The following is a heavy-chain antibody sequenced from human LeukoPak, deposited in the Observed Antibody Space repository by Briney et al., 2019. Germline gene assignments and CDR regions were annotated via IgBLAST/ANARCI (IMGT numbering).Heavy chain of an antibody. V-gene: IGHV1-3*01. CDR2: INAGNGNT. J-gene: IGHJ4*02. D-gene: IGHD3-3*01. CDR1: GYTFTSYA. CDR3: ASGTTYYDFWSGYYTGWF. Sequence: ASVKVSCKASGYTFTSYAMHWVRQAPGQRLEWMGWINAGNGNTKYSQKFQGRVTITRDTSASTAYMELSSLRSEDTAVYYCASGTTYYDFWSGYYTGWFWGRGTLVTVSS.